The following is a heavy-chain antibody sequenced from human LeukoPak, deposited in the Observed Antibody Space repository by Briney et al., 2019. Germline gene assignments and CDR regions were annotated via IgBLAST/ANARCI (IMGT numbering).Heavy chain of an antibody. CDR2: IKQDGSEE. V-gene: IGHV3-7*01. Sequence: GGSLRLSCAASGFTFSSYWMSWVRQAPGKGLEWVANIKQDGSEEYYVDSVKGRFTISRDNAKNSLYLQMNSLRAEDTAVYYCARPRAAWVYCFDYWGQGILVTVSS. CDR3: ARPRAAWVYCFDY. J-gene: IGHJ4*02. CDR1: GFTFSSYW.